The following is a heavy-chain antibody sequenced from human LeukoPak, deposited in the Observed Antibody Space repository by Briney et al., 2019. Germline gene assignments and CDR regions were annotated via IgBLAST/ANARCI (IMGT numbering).Heavy chain of an antibody. Sequence: GASVKVSCKASGGTFSSYAISWVRQAPGQGLEWMGGIIPIFGTANYAQKFQGRVTITTDESTTTAYLELLSLRSDDTAIYYCARDQDSLPADGPQWYFDLWGRGTLVTVSS. CDR2: IIPIFGTA. D-gene: IGHD6-13*01. V-gene: IGHV1-69*05. CDR3: ARDQDSLPADGPQWYFDL. J-gene: IGHJ2*01. CDR1: GGTFSSYA.